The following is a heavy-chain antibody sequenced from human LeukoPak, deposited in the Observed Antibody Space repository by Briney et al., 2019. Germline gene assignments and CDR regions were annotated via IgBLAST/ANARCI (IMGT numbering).Heavy chain of an antibody. D-gene: IGHD3-22*01. CDR3: ARRAGDYSHPYDY. CDR1: GFTVSSNY. V-gene: IGHV3-53*01. CDR2: IYSGGST. J-gene: IGHJ4*02. Sequence: PGGSLRLSCAASGFTVSSNYMSWVRQAPGKGLEWVSFIYSGGSTHNSDSVKGRFTISRDNSKNTLYLQMNSLRAEDTAVYYCARRAGDYSHPYDYWGQGTLVTVSS.